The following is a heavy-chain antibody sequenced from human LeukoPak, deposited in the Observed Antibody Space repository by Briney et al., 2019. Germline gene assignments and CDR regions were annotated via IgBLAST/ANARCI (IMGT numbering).Heavy chain of an antibody. CDR2: ISSSSSYI. Sequence: GGSLRLSCAASGFTFSSYSMNWVRQAPGKGLECVSSISSSSSYIYYADSVKGRFTISRDNAKNSLYLQMNSLRAEDTAVYYCARDLGYDSSGYPGGYFDYWGQGTLVTVSS. D-gene: IGHD3-22*01. CDR3: ARDLGYDSSGYPGGYFDY. V-gene: IGHV3-21*01. J-gene: IGHJ4*02. CDR1: GFTFSSYS.